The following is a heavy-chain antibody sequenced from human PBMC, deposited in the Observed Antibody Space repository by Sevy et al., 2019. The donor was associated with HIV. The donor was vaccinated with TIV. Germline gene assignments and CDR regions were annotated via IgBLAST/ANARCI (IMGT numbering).Heavy chain of an antibody. Sequence: GGSLRLSCAATGFTFSNYAMHWVRQAPGKGMEWVAIIWSDGAYQYHGDSVKGRFTISRDNSKNTLYLQMNNVRVEDTAGDYCARGGYYYENAADYALDSWGQGTLVTVSS. V-gene: IGHV3-33*01. J-gene: IGHJ4*02. D-gene: IGHD3-22*01. CDR3: ARGGYYYENAADYALDS. CDR2: IWSDGAYQ. CDR1: GFTFSNYA.